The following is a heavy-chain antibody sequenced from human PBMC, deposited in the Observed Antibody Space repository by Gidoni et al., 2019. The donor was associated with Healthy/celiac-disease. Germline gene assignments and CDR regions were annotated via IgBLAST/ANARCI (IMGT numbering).Heavy chain of an antibody. CDR2: IKQDGSEK. D-gene: IGHD5-18*01. CDR1: GFTFSRYW. J-gene: IGHJ6*02. CDR3: ARDRRGRIQLWSPVDYGMDV. V-gene: IGHV3-7*01. Sequence: EVQLVESGGGLVQPGGSLRLSCAASGFTFSRYWLSWVRQAPGKGLEWVANIKQDGSEKYYVDSVKGRFTISRDNAKNSLYLQMNSLRAEDTAVYYCARDRRGRIQLWSPVDYGMDVWGQGTTVTVSS.